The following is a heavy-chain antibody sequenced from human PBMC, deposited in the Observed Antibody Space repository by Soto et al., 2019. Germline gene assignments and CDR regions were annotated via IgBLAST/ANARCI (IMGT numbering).Heavy chain of an antibody. CDR1: GGSISSYY. CDR3: ARSSFGVVINRYYFDY. J-gene: IGHJ4*02. D-gene: IGHD3-3*01. Sequence: SETLSLTCTVSGGSISSYYWSWIRQPPGKGLEWIGYIYYSGSTNYNPSLKSRVTISVDTSKNQFSLKLSSVTAADTAVFYCARSSFGVVINRYYFDYWGQGTLVTVSS. CDR2: IYYSGST. V-gene: IGHV4-59*01.